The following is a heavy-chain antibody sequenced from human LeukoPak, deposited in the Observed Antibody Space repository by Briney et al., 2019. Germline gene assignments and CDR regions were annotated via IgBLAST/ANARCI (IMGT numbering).Heavy chain of an antibody. V-gene: IGHV1-8*03. D-gene: IGHD3-22*01. J-gene: IGHJ4*02. CDR3: ARAFRGYDSSGQSYYFDY. CDR2: MNPNSGNT. Sequence: GASVKVSCKASGYTFTSYDINWVRQATGQGLEWMGWMNPNSGNTGYAQKFQGRVTITRNTSISTAYMELSSLRSEGTAVYYCARAFRGYDSSGQSYYFDYWGQGTLVTVSS. CDR1: GYTFTSYD.